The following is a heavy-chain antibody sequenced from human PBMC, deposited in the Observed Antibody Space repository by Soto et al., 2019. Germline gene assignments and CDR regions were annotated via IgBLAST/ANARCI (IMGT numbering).Heavy chain of an antibody. Sequence: PGGSLRLSCAASGFTFSSYSMNWVRQAPGKGLEWVSSISSSSSYIYYADSVKGRFTISRDNAKNSLYLQMNSLRAEDTAVYYCARDGVVVPAAIDYYGMDVWGQGTLVTVSS. CDR3: ARDGVVVPAAIDYYGMDV. CDR1: GFTFSSYS. J-gene: IGHJ6*02. V-gene: IGHV3-21*01. CDR2: ISSSSSYI. D-gene: IGHD2-2*01.